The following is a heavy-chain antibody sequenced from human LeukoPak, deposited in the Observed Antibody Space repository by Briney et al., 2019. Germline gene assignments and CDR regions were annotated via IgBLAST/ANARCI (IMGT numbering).Heavy chain of an antibody. CDR2: INPSGGST. CDR3: ARGPERGGYYYGSTVY. Sequence: GASVKVSCKTSGYTFTSYYMHWARQAPGQGLEWMGIINPSGGSTSYAQKFQGRVTMTRDTSTSTVYMELSSLRSEDTAVYYCARGPERGGYYYGSTVYWGQGTLVTVSS. V-gene: IGHV1-46*01. CDR1: GYTFTSYY. J-gene: IGHJ4*02. D-gene: IGHD3-22*01.